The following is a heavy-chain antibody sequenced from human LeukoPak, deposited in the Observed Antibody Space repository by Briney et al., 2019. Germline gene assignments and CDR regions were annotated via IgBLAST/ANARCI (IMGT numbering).Heavy chain of an antibody. CDR3: ARFLAYCGGDCSNWYFDV. CDR2: IHRSGGT. D-gene: IGHD2-21*02. Sequence: SETLSLTCAVYGGSFSGYYWSWIRQSPGKGLEWIGEIHRSGGTNYSPSLKSRVSMSVDTSKKQFSLKLSSVTAADTAIYYCARFLAYCGGDCSNWYFDVWAMAPRSLSPQ. CDR1: GGSFSGYY. J-gene: IGHJ2*01. V-gene: IGHV4-34*01.